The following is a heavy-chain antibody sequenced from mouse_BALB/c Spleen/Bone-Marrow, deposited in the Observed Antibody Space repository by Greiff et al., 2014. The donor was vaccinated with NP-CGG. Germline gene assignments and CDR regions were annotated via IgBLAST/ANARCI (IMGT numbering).Heavy chain of an antibody. CDR1: GFTFRNYW. Sequence: DVHLVESGGGLVQPGGSMKLSCVASGFTFRNYWMNWVRQSPEKGLEWVAEIRLKSNNYATHYAESVKGRFTISRDDSKSSVYLQMNNLRAEDTGIYYCTTGFAYWGQGTLVTVSA. CDR2: IRLKSNNYAT. V-gene: IGHV6-6*02. CDR3: TTGFAY. D-gene: IGHD3-1*01. J-gene: IGHJ3*01.